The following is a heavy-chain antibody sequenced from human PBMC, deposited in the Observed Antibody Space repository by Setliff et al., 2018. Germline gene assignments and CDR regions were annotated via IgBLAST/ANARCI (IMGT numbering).Heavy chain of an antibody. Sequence: PGGSLRLSCAASGFTLNNYAMSWVRQAPGKGLEWVSIISASGGTTYYADSVKGRFTISRDNSKNTVYLQMNSLRAEDTAVYYCARELTIVVPPALALDVWGKGTTVTVSS. D-gene: IGHD2-2*01. J-gene: IGHJ6*04. V-gene: IGHV3-23*01. CDR3: ARELTIVVPPALALDV. CDR1: GFTLNNYA. CDR2: ISASGGTT.